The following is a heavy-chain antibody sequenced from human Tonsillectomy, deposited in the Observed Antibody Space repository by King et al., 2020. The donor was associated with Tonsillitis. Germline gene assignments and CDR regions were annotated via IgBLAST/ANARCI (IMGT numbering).Heavy chain of an antibody. J-gene: IGHJ4*02. Sequence: VQLVESGGGLVQPGRSLRLSCAASGFTFDDYAMHWVRQAPGKGLEWVSGISWNSGSIGYADSVKGRFTISRDNAKNSLYLQMNSLRAEDTALYYCAKDISDGDYAYFDYWGQGTLVTVSS. CDR2: ISWNSGSI. V-gene: IGHV3-9*01. D-gene: IGHD4-17*01. CDR1: GFTFDDYA. CDR3: AKDISDGDYAYFDY.